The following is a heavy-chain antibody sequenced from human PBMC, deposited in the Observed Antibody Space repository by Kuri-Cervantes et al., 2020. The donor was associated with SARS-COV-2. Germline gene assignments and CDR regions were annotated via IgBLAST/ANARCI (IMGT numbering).Heavy chain of an antibody. CDR2: IYYSGST. Sequence: SETLSLTCTVSGGSISSYYWSWIRQPPGKGLEWIGYIYYSGSTNYNPSLKSRVTISVDTSRNQFSLKLSSVTAADTAVYYCERDRPWQGYFDLWGRGTLVTVSS. V-gene: IGHV4-59*12. CDR1: GGSISSYY. CDR3: ERDRPWQGYFDL. J-gene: IGHJ2*01.